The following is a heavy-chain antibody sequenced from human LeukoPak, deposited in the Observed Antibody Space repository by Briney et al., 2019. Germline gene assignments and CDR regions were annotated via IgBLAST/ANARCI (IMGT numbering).Heavy chain of an antibody. J-gene: IGHJ5*02. V-gene: IGHV1-18*01. Sequence: ASVKVSCKASGYTFTSYGIGWVRQAPGQGLEWMGWISAYNGNTNYAQKLQGRVTMTTDTSTSTAYMELRSLRSDDTAVYYCARAGQYCSSTSCYGGSWFDPWGQGTLVTVSS. D-gene: IGHD2-2*01. CDR3: ARAGQYCSSTSCYGGSWFDP. CDR1: GYTFTSYG. CDR2: ISAYNGNT.